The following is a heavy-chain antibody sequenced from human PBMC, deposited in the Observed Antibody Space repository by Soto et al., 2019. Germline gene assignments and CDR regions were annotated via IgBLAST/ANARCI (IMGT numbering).Heavy chain of an antibody. CDR1: GGSFRNFV. D-gene: IGHD3-16*01. CDR3: ARDLGGEATIRF. V-gene: IGHV1-69*01. CDR2: IIPNSGTT. J-gene: IGHJ4*02. Sequence: QVQLVQSGVEVKKPGSSVKVSCEASGGSFRNFVISWVRQAPGQGLEWMGGIIPNSGTTNYAQKSQGKVTITADESTSTAYMELSGLTSEDTSLYYCARDLGGEATIRFWGQGTLVTVSS.